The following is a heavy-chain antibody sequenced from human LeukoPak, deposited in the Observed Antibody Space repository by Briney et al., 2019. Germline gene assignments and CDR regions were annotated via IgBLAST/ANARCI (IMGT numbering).Heavy chain of an antibody. V-gene: IGHV1-46*01. CDR3: ARDPSPVYSSGWYPDY. D-gene: IGHD6-19*01. J-gene: IGHJ4*02. Sequence: ASVKVSCKASGYTFTSYYMHWVRQAPGRGLEWMGIIDPSGGSTSYAQKFQGRVTMTRDTSTSTVYMELSSLRSEDTAVYYCARDPSPVYSSGWYPDYWGQGTLVTVSS. CDR1: GYTFTSYY. CDR2: IDPSGGST.